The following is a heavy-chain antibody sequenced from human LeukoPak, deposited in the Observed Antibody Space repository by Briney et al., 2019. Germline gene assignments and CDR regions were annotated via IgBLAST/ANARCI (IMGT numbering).Heavy chain of an antibody. Sequence: SGKVACKASGGTFSSYAISCVRQAPGQGLEWMGRSIPILGIANYAQKFQGRVTITADKSTSTAYMELSSLRSEDTAVYYCARDVRYCSSTSCSAEYFQHWGQGTLVTVS. V-gene: IGHV1-69*04. J-gene: IGHJ1*01. CDR2: SIPILGIA. CDR3: ARDVRYCSSTSCSAEYFQH. D-gene: IGHD2-2*01. CDR1: GGTFSSYA.